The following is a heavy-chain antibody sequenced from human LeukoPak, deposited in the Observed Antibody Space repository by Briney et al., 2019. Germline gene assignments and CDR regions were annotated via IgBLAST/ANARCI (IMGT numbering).Heavy chain of an antibody. D-gene: IGHD1-14*01. V-gene: IGHV1-2*02. Sequence: ASVKVSCKASGYTFTSYYMHWVRQAPGQGLEWMGWINPNNGDTHYAQKFQGTVTMTRDTSISTAYMELSSLRSDDTAVYYCAGGVAGVYFYYYMDVWGKGTTVTVSS. J-gene: IGHJ6*03. CDR3: AGGVAGVYFYYYMDV. CDR2: INPNNGDT. CDR1: GYTFTSYY.